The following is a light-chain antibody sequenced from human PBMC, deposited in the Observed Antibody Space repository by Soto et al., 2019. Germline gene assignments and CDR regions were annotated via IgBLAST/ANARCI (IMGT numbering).Light chain of an antibody. CDR3: QQRSNWPRIT. J-gene: IGKJ5*01. CDR2: DAS. Sequence: EIVLTQSPATLSLSPGERATLSCSARQSVSSYLAWYQQKPGQAPRLLIYDASTRATGIPARFSGSGSWTDFTLTISSLEPEDFAVYYGQQRSNWPRITFGQGTRLEIK. V-gene: IGKV3-11*01. CDR1: QSVSSY.